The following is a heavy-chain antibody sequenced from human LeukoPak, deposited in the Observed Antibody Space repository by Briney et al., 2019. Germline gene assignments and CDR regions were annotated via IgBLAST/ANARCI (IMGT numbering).Heavy chain of an antibody. Sequence: GESLQISCRGSGYSFTSYWIGWVRQLPGKGLEWMGIIHPGDSRTVYSPSFQGQVTISAGKSISTAYLHWSSLEASDTAMYYCARHLSDYFYMDVWGKGTTITISS. CDR3: ARHLSDYFYMDV. CDR1: GYSFTSYW. V-gene: IGHV5-51*01. CDR2: IHPGDSRT. J-gene: IGHJ6*03. D-gene: IGHD3-16*02.